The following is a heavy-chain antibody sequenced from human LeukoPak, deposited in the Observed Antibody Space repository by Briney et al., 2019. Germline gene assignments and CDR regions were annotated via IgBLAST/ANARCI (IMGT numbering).Heavy chain of an antibody. CDR1: GFTVSSNY. V-gene: IGHV3-11*04. Sequence: GGSLRLSCAASGFTVSSNYMSWIRQAPGKGLEWVSCISSSSRTVYYADSVKGRFTISRDNAKNSLYLQMNSLRAEDTAVYYCVRDRWVAQTFDIWGQGTMVTVSS. J-gene: IGHJ3*02. CDR3: VRDRWVAQTFDI. D-gene: IGHD2-15*01. CDR2: ISSSSRTV.